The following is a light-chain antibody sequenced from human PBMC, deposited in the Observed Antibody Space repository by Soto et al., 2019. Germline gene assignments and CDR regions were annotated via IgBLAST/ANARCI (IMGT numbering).Light chain of an antibody. CDR2: DNS. J-gene: IGLJ2*01. CDR3: QSYDSSLRGV. V-gene: IGLV1-40*01. CDR1: SSNIGAGYD. Sequence: QSVLTQPPSVSGAPGQRVTISCTGSSSNIGAGYDVHWYQQLPGTAPKLLIYDNSNRPSGVPDRLSGSKSGTSASLAITGLQAEDEADYYCQSYDSSLRGVFGGGTKLTVL.